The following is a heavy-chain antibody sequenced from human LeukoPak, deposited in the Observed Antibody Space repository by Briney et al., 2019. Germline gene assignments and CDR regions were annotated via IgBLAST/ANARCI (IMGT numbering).Heavy chain of an antibody. J-gene: IGHJ5*02. D-gene: IGHD1-26*01. Sequence: GSSVKVPCKASGYTFTSYGISWVRQAPGQGLEWMGWISAYNGNTNYAQKLQGRVTMTTDTSTSTAYMELRSLRSDDTAVYYCARRVGATTLNWFDPWGQGTLVTVSS. CDR1: GYTFTSYG. CDR3: ARRVGATTLNWFDP. CDR2: ISAYNGNT. V-gene: IGHV1-18*01.